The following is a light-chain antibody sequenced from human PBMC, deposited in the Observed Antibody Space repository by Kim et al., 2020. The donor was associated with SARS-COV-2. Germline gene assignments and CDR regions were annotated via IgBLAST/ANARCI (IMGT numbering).Light chain of an antibody. V-gene: IGLV6-57*04. CDR2: EDN. J-gene: IGLJ2*01. CDR3: QSYDSSNPVV. Sequence: NFMLTQPHSVSESPGKTVTISCTRSSGRIASNYVQWYQLRPGSAPTTVIYEDNQRPSGVPDRFSGSIDSSSNSASLTISGLKTEDEADYYCQSYDSSNPVVFGGGTQLTVL. CDR1: SGRIASNY.